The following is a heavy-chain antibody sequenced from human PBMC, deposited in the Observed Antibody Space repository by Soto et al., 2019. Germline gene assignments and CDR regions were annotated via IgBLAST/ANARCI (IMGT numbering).Heavy chain of an antibody. V-gene: IGHV4-61*01. Sequence: SETLSLTCTVSGCSVSSGSYYWSWIRQPPGKGLEWIGYIYYSGSTNYNPSLKSRVTISVDTSKNQFSLKLSSVTAADTAVYYCARVTTRGWEYYFDYWGQGTLVTVSS. CDR2: IYYSGST. D-gene: IGHD1-1*01. CDR3: ARVTTRGWEYYFDY. J-gene: IGHJ4*02. CDR1: GCSVSSGSYY.